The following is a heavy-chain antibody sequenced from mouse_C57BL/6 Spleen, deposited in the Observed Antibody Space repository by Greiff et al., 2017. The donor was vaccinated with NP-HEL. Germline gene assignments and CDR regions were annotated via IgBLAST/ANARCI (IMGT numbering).Heavy chain of an antibody. V-gene: IGHV1-64*01. Sequence: QVQLQQSGAELVKPGASVKLSCKASGYTFTSYWMHWVKQRPGQGLEWIGMIHPNSGSTNYNEKFKSKATLTVDKSSSTAYMQLSSLTSEDSAVYYCARLKVYYGNYEFAYWGQGTLVTVAA. CDR2: IHPNSGST. CDR3: ARLKVYYGNYEFAY. J-gene: IGHJ3*01. D-gene: IGHD2-1*01. CDR1: GYTFTSYW.